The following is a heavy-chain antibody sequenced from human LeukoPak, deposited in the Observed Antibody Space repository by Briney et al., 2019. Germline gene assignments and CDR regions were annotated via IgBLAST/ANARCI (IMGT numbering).Heavy chain of an antibody. CDR1: GYTFTTYG. Sequence: ASVKVSCKASGYTFTTYGISWVRQAPGQGLEWMGRIIPILGIANYAQKFQGRVTITADKSTSTAYMELSSLRSEDTAVYYCARDCFLGGIGPYYYYYGMDVWGQGTTVTVSS. CDR2: IIPILGIA. V-gene: IGHV1-69*04. J-gene: IGHJ6*02. D-gene: IGHD3-3*01. CDR3: ARDCFLGGIGPYYYYYGMDV.